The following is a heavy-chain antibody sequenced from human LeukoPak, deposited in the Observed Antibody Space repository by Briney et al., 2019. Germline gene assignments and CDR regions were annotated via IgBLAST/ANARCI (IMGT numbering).Heavy chain of an antibody. CDR3: AKGVNFYPSGWFDY. CDR2: ISWNSGSI. V-gene: IGHV3-9*01. CDR1: GFTFDDYA. J-gene: IGHJ4*02. Sequence: PGRSLRLSCAASGFTFDDYAMHWVRQAPGKGLEWVSGISWNSGSIGYADSVKGRFTISRDNAKNSLYLQMNSLRAEDTALYYCAKGVNFYPSGWFDYWGQGTLVTVSS. D-gene: IGHD6-19*01.